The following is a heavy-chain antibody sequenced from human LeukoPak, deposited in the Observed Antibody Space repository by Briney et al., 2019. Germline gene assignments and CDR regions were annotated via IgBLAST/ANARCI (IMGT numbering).Heavy chain of an antibody. Sequence: SETLSLTCAVYGGSFSGYYWNWIRQPPGKGLEWIGETNHSGSTNYNPSLKSRVTISVDTSKNQFSLKLSSVTAADTAVYYCARGQGKSDYWGQGTLVTVSS. J-gene: IGHJ4*02. D-gene: IGHD3-10*01. CDR1: GGSFSGYY. V-gene: IGHV4-34*01. CDR3: ARGQGKSDY. CDR2: TNHSGST.